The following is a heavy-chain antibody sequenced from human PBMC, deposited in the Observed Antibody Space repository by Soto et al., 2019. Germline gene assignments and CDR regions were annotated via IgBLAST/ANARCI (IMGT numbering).Heavy chain of an antibody. V-gene: IGHV1-46*01. CDR2: INPSGVKT. CDR1: GYTFSSYY. Sequence: QVQLVQSGAELRKPGASVKVSCKASGYTFSSYYVHWVRQAPGQGLEWMGLINPSGVKTTYAQKFQGRVTMTRDTATTTVYMELSGLRSEDTAVYYCARAGTRHNSGWTSELGYWGQGTLVTVSS. J-gene: IGHJ4*02. CDR3: ARAGTRHNSGWTSELGY. D-gene: IGHD5-12*01.